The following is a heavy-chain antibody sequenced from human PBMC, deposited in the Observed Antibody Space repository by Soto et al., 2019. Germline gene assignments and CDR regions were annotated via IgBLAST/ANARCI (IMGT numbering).Heavy chain of an antibody. CDR1: GFTLSNYA. V-gene: IGHV3-64D*06. J-gene: IGHJ4*02. CDR2: ISSNGGST. CDR3: VKDRYVDY. Sequence: EVQVVESGGGLVQPGGSLRLSCSVSGFTLSNYAMHWVRQAPGKGLEYVSSISSNGGSTYYADSVKGRFTISRDNSKNTLNLQMSSRRTEDTAVYYSVKDRYVDYWGQGTLVTVSS.